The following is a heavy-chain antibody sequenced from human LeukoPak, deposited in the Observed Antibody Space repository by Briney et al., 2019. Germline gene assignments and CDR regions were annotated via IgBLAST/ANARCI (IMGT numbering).Heavy chain of an antibody. D-gene: IGHD6-13*01. CDR1: GFSFASFA. CDR3: DAADF. V-gene: IGHV3-23*01. J-gene: IGHJ4*02. Sequence: GGSLRLSCAASGFSFASFAMGWVRQPPGKGLEWVSTISDSGGRAHYADSVQGRFTISRDNSKNTLYLQINNLRAEDTAIYYCDAADFWGQGTLVTVSS. CDR2: ISDSGGRA.